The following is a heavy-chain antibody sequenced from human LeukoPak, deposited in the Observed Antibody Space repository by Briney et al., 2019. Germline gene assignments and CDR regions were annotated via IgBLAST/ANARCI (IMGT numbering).Heavy chain of an antibody. CDR3: ATCRDLRWCDAFDI. D-gene: IGHD4-23*01. CDR2: FDPEDGET. CDR1: GYTITELS. Sequence: ASVKVSCKVSGYTITELSMHWVRQAPGKGLEWMGGFDPEDGETIYAQKFQGRVTMTEDTSTDTAYMELSSLRSEDTAVYYCATCRDLRWCDAFDIWGKGTMVTVSS. V-gene: IGHV1-24*01. J-gene: IGHJ3*02.